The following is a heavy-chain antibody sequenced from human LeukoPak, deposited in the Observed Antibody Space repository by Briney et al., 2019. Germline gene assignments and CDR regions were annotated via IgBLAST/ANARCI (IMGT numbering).Heavy chain of an antibody. CDR3: AREPAADPGGFDY. Sequence: SETLSLTCAVYNGSFNEYYWSWIRQSPGKGLEWIGEINHGGRTNYNPSLQSRVSISVDASQNQFSLTMTSVTAADTAVYYCAREPAADPGGFDYWGQGTLVTASS. CDR2: INHGGRT. D-gene: IGHD6-25*01. CDR1: NGSFNEYY. J-gene: IGHJ4*02. V-gene: IGHV4-34*01.